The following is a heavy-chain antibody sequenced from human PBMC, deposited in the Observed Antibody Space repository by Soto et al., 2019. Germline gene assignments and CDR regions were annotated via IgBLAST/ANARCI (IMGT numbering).Heavy chain of an antibody. D-gene: IGHD3-16*01. Sequence: EVQLLESGGGIVQPGGSLRVSCVASGFTFRNFVMSWVRQAPGKGLEWVSAIRGTGGETSYADSVRGRFTISRDNSQHTVDPPMNSLRDEDKALDFWAQDRGWGGVGPSQDFWGEGTLVIVAS. CDR2: IRGTGGET. V-gene: IGHV3-23*01. CDR3: AQDRGWGGVGPSQDF. CDR1: GFTFRNFV. J-gene: IGHJ4*02.